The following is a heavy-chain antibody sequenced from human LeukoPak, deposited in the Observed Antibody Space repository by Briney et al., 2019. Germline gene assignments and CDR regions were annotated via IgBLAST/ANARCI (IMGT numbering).Heavy chain of an antibody. V-gene: IGHV3-33*01. CDR3: ARGGRGYSYGTLDY. CDR2: IWYDGSNK. CDR1: GFTFSSYG. D-gene: IGHD5-18*01. Sequence: GGSLRLSCAASGFTFSSYGMHWVRQAPGKGLEWVSVIWYDGSNKYYADSVKGRFTISRDNSKNTLYLQMNSLRAEDTAVYYCARGGRGYSYGTLDYWGQGTLVTVSS. J-gene: IGHJ4*02.